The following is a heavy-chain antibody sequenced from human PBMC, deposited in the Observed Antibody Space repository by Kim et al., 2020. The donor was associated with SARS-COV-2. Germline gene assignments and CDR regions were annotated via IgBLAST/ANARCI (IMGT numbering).Heavy chain of an antibody. J-gene: IGHJ4*01. CDR3: ARDEGSYGYAPWFGY. CDR1: GYSISSGYY. CDR2: IYHSGST. V-gene: IGHV4-38-2*02. Sequence: SETLSLTCTVSGYSISSGYYWGWIQQPPGKGLEWIGSIYHSGSTYYNPSLKSRVTISVDTSKNQFSLKLSSVTAADTAVYYCARDEGSYGYAPWFGYWG. D-gene: IGHD5-18*01.